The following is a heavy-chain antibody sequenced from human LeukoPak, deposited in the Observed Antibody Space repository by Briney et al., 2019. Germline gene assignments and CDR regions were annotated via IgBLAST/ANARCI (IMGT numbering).Heavy chain of an antibody. J-gene: IGHJ4*02. CDR2: ISHSGTT. Sequence: PSGTLSLTCAVSGGSIDITNYWSWVRQAPGKGLAWIGEISHSGTTNYSPSLRSRVAMSLDRANNQFSLNLTSVTDADTAVYYCTRENRPFCPFAYWGQGVLVTVSS. CDR1: GGSIDITNY. D-gene: IGHD2/OR15-2a*01. CDR3: TRENRPFCPFAY. V-gene: IGHV4-4*02.